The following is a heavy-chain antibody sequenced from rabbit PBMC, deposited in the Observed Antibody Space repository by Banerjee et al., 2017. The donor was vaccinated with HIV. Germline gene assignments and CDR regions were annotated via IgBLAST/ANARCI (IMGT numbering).Heavy chain of an antibody. J-gene: IGHJ4*01. Sequence: QEQLVESGGGLVQPEGSLTLTCKASGFDFSSNAMCWVRQAPGKRPEWIACINSNTGNTVYASWAKGPFTISKTSSTTVTLQMTGLTAADTATYFCARDLAGVIGWNFNLWGQGTLVTVS. V-gene: IGHV1S47*01. CDR3: ARDLAGVIGWNFNL. D-gene: IGHD4-1*01. CDR2: INSNTGNT. CDR1: GFDFSSNA.